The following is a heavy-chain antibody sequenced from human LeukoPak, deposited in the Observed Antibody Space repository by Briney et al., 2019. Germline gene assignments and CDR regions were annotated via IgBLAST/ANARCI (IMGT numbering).Heavy chain of an antibody. Sequence: TGGSLRLSRAASGFTFSSYGMHWVRQAPGKGLEWVAVISYDGSNKYYADSVKGRFTISRDNSKNTLDLQMNSLRGEDTAVYYCAKENFYRVVMANYGMDVWGQGTTVTVSS. CDR1: GFTFSSYG. D-gene: IGHD3-22*01. CDR3: AKENFYRVVMANYGMDV. CDR2: ISYDGSNK. J-gene: IGHJ6*02. V-gene: IGHV3-30*18.